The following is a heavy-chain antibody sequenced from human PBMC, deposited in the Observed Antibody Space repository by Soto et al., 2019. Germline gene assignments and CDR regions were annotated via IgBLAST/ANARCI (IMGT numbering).Heavy chain of an antibody. V-gene: IGHV3-21*01. D-gene: IGHD2-2*01. CDR3: ARDGWYCSSTSCYYYYYMDV. CDR2: ISSSSSYI. CDR1: GFTFSSYA. J-gene: IGHJ6*03. Sequence: GGSLRLSCAASGFTFSSYAMNWVRQAPGKGLEWVSSISSSSSYIYYADSVKGRFTISRDNAKNSLYLQMNSLRAEDTAVHYCARDGWYCSSTSCYYYYYMDVWGKGTTVTVSS.